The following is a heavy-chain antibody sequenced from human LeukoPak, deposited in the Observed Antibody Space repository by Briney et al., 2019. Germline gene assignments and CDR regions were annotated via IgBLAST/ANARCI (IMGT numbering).Heavy chain of an antibody. V-gene: IGHV1-69*05. D-gene: IGHD3-10*01. CDR2: IIPIFGTA. CDR1: GGTFSSYA. CDR3: ARRTMVRGVPSYYMDV. Sequence: SVKVSCKASGGTFSSYAISWVRQAPGQGLEWMGGIIPIFGTANYAQKFQGRVTITTDESTSTAYLELSSLRSEDTAVYYCARRTMVRGVPSYYMDVWGKGTTVTVSS. J-gene: IGHJ6*03.